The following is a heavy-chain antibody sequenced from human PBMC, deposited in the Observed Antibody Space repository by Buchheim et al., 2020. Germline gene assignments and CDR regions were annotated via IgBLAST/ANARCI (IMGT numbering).Heavy chain of an antibody. CDR2: IYYSGST. J-gene: IGHJ4*02. Sequence: QVQLQESGPGLVKPSETLSLTCTVFGGSISSYYWSWIRQPPGKGLEWIGYIYYSGSTNYNPSLKSRVTISVDTSKNQFSLKLSSVTAADTAVYYCAREGSGSPGTFDYWGQGTL. D-gene: IGHD1-26*01. CDR3: AREGSGSPGTFDY. CDR1: GGSISSYY. V-gene: IGHV4-59*01.